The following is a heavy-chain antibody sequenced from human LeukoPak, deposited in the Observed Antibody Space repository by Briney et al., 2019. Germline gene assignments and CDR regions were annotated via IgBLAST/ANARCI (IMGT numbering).Heavy chain of an antibody. V-gene: IGHV1-2*02. CDR1: GYTFTGYY. CDR2: INPNSGGT. D-gene: IGHD5-24*01. J-gene: IGHJ4*02. Sequence: GASVKVSCKASGYTFTGYYIHWVRQAPGQGLEWMGWINPNSGGTNYAQKFQGRVTMTRDTSISTAYMELSRLRSDDTAVYYCARGDGYKLPLRPFDYWGQGTLVTVSS. CDR3: ARGDGYKLPLRPFDY.